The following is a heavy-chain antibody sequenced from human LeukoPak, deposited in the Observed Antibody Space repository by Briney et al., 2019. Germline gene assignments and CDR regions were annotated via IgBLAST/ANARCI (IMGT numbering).Heavy chain of an antibody. Sequence: SETLSLTCTVSGGSISSSSYYWGWIRQPPGKGLEWIGSIYYSGSTYYNPSLKSRVTISVDTSKNQFSLKLSSVTAADTAVYYCARDGVIVGATGAFDIWGQGTMVAVSS. CDR3: ARDGVIVGATGAFDI. J-gene: IGHJ3*02. D-gene: IGHD1-26*01. CDR1: GGSISSSSYY. CDR2: IYYSGST. V-gene: IGHV4-39*07.